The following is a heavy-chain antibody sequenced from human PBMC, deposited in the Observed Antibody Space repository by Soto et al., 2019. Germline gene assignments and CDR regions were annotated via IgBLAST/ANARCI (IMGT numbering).Heavy chain of an antibody. Sequence: GGSLRLSCAASGFTFSSYAMSWVRQAPGKGLEWVSAISGSGGSTYYADSVKGRFTISRDNSKDTLYLQMNSLRAAGTALYYCAKYLMQWGGGGSSWYYFDYWGQGTLVTVSS. J-gene: IGHJ4*02. D-gene: IGHD6-13*01. CDR1: GFTFSSYA. V-gene: IGHV3-23*01. CDR2: ISGSGGST. CDR3: AKYLMQWGGGGSSWYYFDY.